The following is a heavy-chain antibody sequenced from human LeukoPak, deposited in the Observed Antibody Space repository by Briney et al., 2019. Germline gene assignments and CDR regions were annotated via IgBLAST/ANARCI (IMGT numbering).Heavy chain of an antibody. V-gene: IGHV1-69*01. CDR2: IIPIFGTA. CDR3: ARARYIVVVPAAPYYYYYMDV. Sequence: SVNVSCKASGGTFSSYAISWVRQAPGQGLEWMGGIIPIFGTANYAQKFQGRVTITADESTSTAYMELSSLRSEDTAVDYCARARYIVVVPAAPYYYYYMDVWGKGTTVTVSS. J-gene: IGHJ6*03. CDR1: GGTFSSYA. D-gene: IGHD2-2*01.